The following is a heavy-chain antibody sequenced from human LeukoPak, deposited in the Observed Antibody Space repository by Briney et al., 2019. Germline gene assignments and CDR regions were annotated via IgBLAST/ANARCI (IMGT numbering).Heavy chain of an antibody. Sequence: SETLSLTCTVSGGSISSSSDYWGWFRQPPGKGLEWIGSVRYSGKTYYTPSLKSRVTISVDTSKNQFSLKLSSVTAADTAVYYCARGLPSLRSCYPLDYWGQGTLVTVSS. J-gene: IGHJ4*02. CDR3: ARGLPSLRSCYPLDY. CDR2: VRYSGKT. CDR1: GGSISSSSDY. V-gene: IGHV4-39*07. D-gene: IGHD2-15*01.